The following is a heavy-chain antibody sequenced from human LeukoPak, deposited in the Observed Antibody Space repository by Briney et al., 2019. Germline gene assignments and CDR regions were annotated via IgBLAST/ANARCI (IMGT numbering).Heavy chain of an antibody. J-gene: IGHJ4*02. Sequence: SETLSLTCTVSGDSINSLDLWSWVRQPPGKGLEWIGEMYLSGTTHSNPSVKSRVAISIDKSKNQFFLNLSSVTAADTAVYYCAGLVGRYSSGLYYYYFDYWGQGTLVTVSS. CDR2: MYLSGTT. V-gene: IGHV4-4*02. CDR3: AGLVGRYSSGLYYYYFDY. CDR1: GDSINSLDL. D-gene: IGHD3-22*01.